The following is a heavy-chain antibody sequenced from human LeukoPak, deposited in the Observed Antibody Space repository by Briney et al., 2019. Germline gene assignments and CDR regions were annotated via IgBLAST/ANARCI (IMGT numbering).Heavy chain of an antibody. J-gene: IGHJ6*02. CDR1: GGSISSYY. D-gene: IGHD5-18*01. V-gene: IGHV4-59*01. CDR2: MYHSGST. Sequence: SETLSLTCTVSGGSISSYYWSWIRQSPGKGLEWIGLMYHSGSTNYNPSLKSRVIMSPDTSTNQFSLQVNSVTAADSAVYYCARSFRGYSQGYYYYAMDVWGQGTTVTVFS. CDR3: ARSFRGYSQGYYYYAMDV.